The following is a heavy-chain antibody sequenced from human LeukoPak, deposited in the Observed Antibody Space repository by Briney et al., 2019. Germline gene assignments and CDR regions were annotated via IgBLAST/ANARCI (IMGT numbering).Heavy chain of an antibody. CDR1: GFTYSSYG. J-gene: IGHJ4*02. CDR2: ITHDGSNQ. Sequence: GGSLRLSCAVSGFTYSSYGMHWVRQAPGKGLDWVAIITHDGSNQFYADSVKGRFTISRDNSKNTLYLQMNSLRAEDTAVYYCAKDQQLVLDYWGQGTLVTVSS. D-gene: IGHD6-13*01. V-gene: IGHV3-30*18. CDR3: AKDQQLVLDY.